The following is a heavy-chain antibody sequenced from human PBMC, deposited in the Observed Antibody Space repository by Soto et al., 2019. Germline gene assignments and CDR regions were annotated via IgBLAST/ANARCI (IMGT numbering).Heavy chain of an antibody. V-gene: IGHV4-34*01. CDR3: ARGLDWLPQQSNWFDP. CDR2: INHSGST. J-gene: IGHJ5*02. D-gene: IGHD3-9*01. Sequence: SETLSLTCAVYGGSFSGYYWSWIRQPPGKGLEWIGEINHSGSTNYNPSLKSRVTISVDTSKNQFSLKLSSVTAADTAVYYCARGLDWLPQQSNWFDPWGQGTLVTVS. CDR1: GGSFSGYY.